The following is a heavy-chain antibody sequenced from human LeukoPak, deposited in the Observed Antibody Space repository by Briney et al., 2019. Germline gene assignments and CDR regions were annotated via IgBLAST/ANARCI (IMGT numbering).Heavy chain of an antibody. D-gene: IGHD3-3*01. J-gene: IGHJ2*01. CDR1: GGSISSGGYY. V-gene: IGHV4-31*03. CDR2: IYYSGST. CDR3: ARDFWDDFEYFDL. Sequence: SETLSLTCTVSGGSISSGGYYWSWIRQHPGKGLEWIGYIYYSGSTYYNPSLKSRVTISVDTSKNQFSLKLSSVTAADTALYYCARDFWDDFEYFDLWGRGTLVTVSS.